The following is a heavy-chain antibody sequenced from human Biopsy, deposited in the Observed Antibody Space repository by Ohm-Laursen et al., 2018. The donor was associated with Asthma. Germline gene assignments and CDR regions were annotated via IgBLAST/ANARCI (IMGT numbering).Heavy chain of an antibody. CDR2: INSVFGTT. D-gene: IGHD2-15*01. J-gene: IGHJ4*02. CDR1: GGTFNTYV. V-gene: IGHV1-69*01. Sequence: SSVKVSCKSLGGTFNTYVIGWVRQAPGQGLEWMGGINSVFGTTTYPQKFQDRVTITADDSTSTVYVELSSLRSEDTAVYYCARKAGSCISRACYSLDFWGQGTLVTVSS. CDR3: ARKAGSCISRACYSLDF.